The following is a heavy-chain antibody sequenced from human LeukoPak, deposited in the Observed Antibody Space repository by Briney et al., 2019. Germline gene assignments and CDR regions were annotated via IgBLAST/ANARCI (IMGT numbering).Heavy chain of an antibody. CDR2: INHSGSI. V-gene: IGHV4-34*01. Sequence: SETLSLTCAVYNGSFSGYYWSWIRQPPGKGLEWIGEINHSGSIHYNPSLKSRVTISVDTSKKQFSLKVRSVTAADTAVYYCARKEGGQLVNTRRWFDPWGQGTLVTVSS. CDR3: ARKEGGQLVNTRRWFDP. CDR1: NGSFSGYY. J-gene: IGHJ5*02. D-gene: IGHD6-13*01.